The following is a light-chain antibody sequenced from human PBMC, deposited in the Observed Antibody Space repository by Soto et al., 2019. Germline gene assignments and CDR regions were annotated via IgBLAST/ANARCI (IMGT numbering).Light chain of an antibody. CDR3: QHYESSSSIT. Sequence: IVFTQSPCTLSLSPGERATLSCRGRQSVSSSYLAWYQQKPGQAPRLLIYAASSRATGIPDRFSGSGSGTDFTLTITSLEPEDFAVYYCQHYESSSSITFGHGTRLEIK. V-gene: IGKV3-20*01. J-gene: IGKJ5*01. CDR2: AAS. CDR1: QSVSSSY.